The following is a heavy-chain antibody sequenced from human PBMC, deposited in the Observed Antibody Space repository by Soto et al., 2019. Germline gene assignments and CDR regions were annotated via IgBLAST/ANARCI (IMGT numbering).Heavy chain of an antibody. V-gene: IGHV4-31*03. J-gene: IGHJ5*02. CDR1: GGSISSGGYY. CDR3: ARGINYYDSSGDSWFDP. CDR2: IYYSGST. Sequence: PSETLSLTCTVSGGSISSGGYYWSWIRQHPGKGLEWIGYIYYSGSTYYNPSLKSRVTISVDTSKNQFSLKLSSVTAADTAVYYCARGINYYDSSGDSWFDPWGQGTQVTVSS. D-gene: IGHD3-22*01.